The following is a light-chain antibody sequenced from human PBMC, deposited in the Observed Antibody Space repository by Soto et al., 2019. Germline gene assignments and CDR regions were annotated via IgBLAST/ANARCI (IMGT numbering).Light chain of an antibody. CDR1: SSDVGGYNY. CDR2: DVS. Sequence: QSALTQPASVSGSPGQSITSSCTGTSSDVGGYNYVSWYQQRPGKAPKLMIYDVSNRPSGVSNRFSGSKSGNTASLTISGLQAEDEADYYCSSYTSSSTLYVFGTGTKLTVL. J-gene: IGLJ1*01. CDR3: SSYTSSSTLYV. V-gene: IGLV2-14*01.